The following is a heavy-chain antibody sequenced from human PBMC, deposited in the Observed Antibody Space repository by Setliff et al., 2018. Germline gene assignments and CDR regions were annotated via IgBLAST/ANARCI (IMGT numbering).Heavy chain of an antibody. CDR3: ARVAIVGPPS. J-gene: IGHJ5*02. V-gene: IGHV1-46*01. CDR1: GYTFASYY. CDR2: INIGGGSA. Sequence: ASVKVSCKASGYTFASYYMYWLRQAPGQGPEWMGIINIGGGSASYAQKFQDRVTMTRDTSTNTVYMELSRLRSDDTAVYYCARVAIVGPPSWGQGTLVTVSS. D-gene: IGHD2-21*01.